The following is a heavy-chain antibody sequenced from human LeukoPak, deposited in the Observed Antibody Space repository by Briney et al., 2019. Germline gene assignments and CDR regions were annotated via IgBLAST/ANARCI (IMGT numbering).Heavy chain of an antibody. CDR2: IIPVFGTT. CDR3: ARDLGSRDGHNPPNLFDN. J-gene: IGHJ4*02. D-gene: IGHD5-24*01. V-gene: IGHV1-69*01. Sequence: ASVKVSCKASGGTFRSYAISWVRQAPRQGLEWMGGIIPVFGTTNYAQKFQGRVTITADESTSTAYMELSSLRSEDTAVYYCARDLGSRDGHNPPNLFDNWGQGTLVTVSS. CDR1: GGTFRSYA.